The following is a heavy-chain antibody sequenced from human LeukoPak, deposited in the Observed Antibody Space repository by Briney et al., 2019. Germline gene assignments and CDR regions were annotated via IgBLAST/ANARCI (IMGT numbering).Heavy chain of an antibody. D-gene: IGHD3-22*01. CDR2: IYSGGST. CDR1: GFTVSSNY. V-gene: IGHV3-53*01. Sequence: GGSLRLSCAASGFTVSSNYMSWVRQAPGKGLGWVSVIYSGGSTFYADSVKGRFTISRDNSKNTLYLQMNSLRAEDTAVYYCARGHDSSGYYYDWFDPWGQGTLVTVSS. CDR3: ARGHDSSGYYYDWFDP. J-gene: IGHJ5*02.